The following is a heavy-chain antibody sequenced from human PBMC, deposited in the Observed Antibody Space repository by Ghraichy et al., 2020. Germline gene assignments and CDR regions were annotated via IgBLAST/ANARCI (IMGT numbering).Heavy chain of an antibody. CDR2: TYHDGTT. D-gene: IGHD4-17*01. V-gene: IGHV4-30-2*06. J-gene: IGHJ4*02. CDR3: ARVAHDYAFDF. CDR1: GDVIGSGGYS. Sequence: SETLSLTCAVSGDVIGSGGYSWSWIRQSPGKGLEWFGYTYHDGTTHLNPSLKNRVTILVDKSKNQFSLNLSSLTAADTAVYYCARVAHDYAFDFWGQGAPVTVTS.